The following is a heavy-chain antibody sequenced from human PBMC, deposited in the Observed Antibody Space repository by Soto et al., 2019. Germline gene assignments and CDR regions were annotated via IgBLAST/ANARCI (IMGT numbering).Heavy chain of an antibody. Sequence: QVQLVQSGAEVKKPGASVKVSCKASGYTFTSYAMHWVRQAPGQRLEWMGWINAGNGNTKYSQKFQGRVTITRDTSASTAYMELSSLRSEDTALYYCARASLWFAEFRLRGMDVWGQGTTVTVSS. V-gene: IGHV1-3*01. J-gene: IGHJ6*02. CDR2: INAGNGNT. CDR3: ARASLWFAEFRLRGMDV. CDR1: GYTFTSYA. D-gene: IGHD3-10*01.